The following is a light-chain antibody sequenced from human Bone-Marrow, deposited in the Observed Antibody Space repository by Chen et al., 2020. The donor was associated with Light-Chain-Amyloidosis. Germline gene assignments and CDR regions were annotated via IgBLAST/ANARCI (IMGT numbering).Light chain of an antibody. CDR3: QSADSSGTYGVI. J-gene: IGLJ2*01. CDR2: RDT. V-gene: IGLV3-25*03. Sequence: SYELTQPPSVSVSPGQTARITCSGDDLPTKYAYWYQQKPGQAPVLVIHRDTERPSGISERFSSSSSGATATLTSIGVRAEDEADYHCQSADSSGTYGVIFGGGTKLTVL. CDR1: DLPTKY.